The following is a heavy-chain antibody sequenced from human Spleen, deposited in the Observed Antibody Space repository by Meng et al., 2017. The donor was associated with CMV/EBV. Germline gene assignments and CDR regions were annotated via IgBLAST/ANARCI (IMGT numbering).Heavy chain of an antibody. CDR1: GFTFS. V-gene: IGHV3-23*01. Sequence: GGSLRLSCAASGFTFSMSWVRQAPGKGLEWVSIISGSGGSTWFADSVKGRFTISRDNSKNTLYLQMNSLRAEDTAVYYCAKDLYEVTMIVVVSSGPDAFDIWGQGTMVTVSS. CDR2: ISGSGGST. CDR3: AKDLYEVTMIVVVSSGPDAFDI. D-gene: IGHD3-22*01. J-gene: IGHJ3*02.